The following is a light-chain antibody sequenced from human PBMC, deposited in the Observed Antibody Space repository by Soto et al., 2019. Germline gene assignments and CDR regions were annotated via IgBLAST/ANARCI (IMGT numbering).Light chain of an antibody. V-gene: IGKV1-39*01. Sequence: IQMTQSPSFVSASVLDIFTITFRASQIITRYLNWYQHKVGKAPNLLIYEASKLQSGVPSRFSGSGSGTDFTLTISSLQPEDFATYYCQQSYGSPRTFGQGTKVDIK. CDR3: QQSYGSPRT. CDR2: EAS. J-gene: IGKJ1*01. CDR1: QIITRY.